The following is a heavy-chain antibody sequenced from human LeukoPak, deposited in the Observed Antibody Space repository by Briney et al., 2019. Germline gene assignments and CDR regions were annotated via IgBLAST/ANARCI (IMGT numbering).Heavy chain of an antibody. CDR1: GFTFSSYS. CDR3: ARSMVGGLYSSSWYY. D-gene: IGHD6-13*01. J-gene: IGHJ4*02. CDR2: ISSSSSYI. Sequence: GGSLRLSCAASGFTFSSYSMNWVRQAPGKGLEWVSSISSSSSYIYYADSVKGRFTISRDNAKNSLYLQMNSLRAEDTAVYYCARSMVGGLYSSSWYYWGQGTLVTVSS. V-gene: IGHV3-21*01.